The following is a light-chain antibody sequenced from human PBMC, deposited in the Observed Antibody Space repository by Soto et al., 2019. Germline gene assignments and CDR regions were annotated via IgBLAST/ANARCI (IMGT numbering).Light chain of an antibody. J-gene: IGKJ1*01. CDR1: QSISSY. CDR3: QQSYSNPRT. V-gene: IGKV1-39*01. CDR2: DAS. Sequence: DIQMTQSTSSLSASVGDIVTITCLASQSISSYLNWYQQKPGKAPKLLIYDASSLESGVPSRFSGSGSGTDFTLTISSLQPEDFATYYCQQSYSNPRTFGQGTKVDIK.